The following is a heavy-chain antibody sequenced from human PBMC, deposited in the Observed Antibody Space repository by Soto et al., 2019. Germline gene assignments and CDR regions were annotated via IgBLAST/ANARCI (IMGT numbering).Heavy chain of an antibody. V-gene: IGHV3-48*01. CDR3: SRDLSWGSNWYNYMDV. Sequence: EVQLVESGGGLVQPGGSLRLSCATSGFILSDCAMNWVRQAPGKGLEWVSYISSSSSVIDNADSVKGRFTVSRDNARNSLYLQMNSLRAEETAVYCCSRDLSWGSNWYNYMDVWGKGTTVTVSS. D-gene: IGHD7-27*01. CDR2: ISSSSSVI. J-gene: IGHJ6*03. CDR1: GFILSDCA.